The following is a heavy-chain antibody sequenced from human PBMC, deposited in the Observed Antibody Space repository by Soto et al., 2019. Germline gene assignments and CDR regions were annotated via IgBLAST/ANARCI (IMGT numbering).Heavy chain of an antibody. CDR3: AISQDRGGRTTFIY. CDR1: GFTFSDYY. D-gene: IGHD3-16*01. J-gene: IGHJ4*02. CDR2: ISSSGSTI. V-gene: IGHV3-11*01. Sequence: GALRLSCAASGFTFSDYYMSWIRQAPGKGLEWVSYISSSGSTIYYADSVKGRFTISRDNAKNSLYLQMNSLRAEDTAVYYCAISQDRGGRTTFIYWGQGTQVTVSS.